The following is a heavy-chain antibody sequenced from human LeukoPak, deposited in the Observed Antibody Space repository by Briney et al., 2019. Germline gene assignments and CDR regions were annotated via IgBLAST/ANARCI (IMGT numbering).Heavy chain of an antibody. CDR1: GFTFSSYE. J-gene: IGHJ4*02. Sequence: GGSLRLSCAASGFTFSSYEMNWVRQAPGKGLEWVSYISSSGSTIYYADSVKGRFTISRDNAKNSLYLQMNSLRAEDTAVYYCARVQLPPVWFDYWGQGTLVTVSS. D-gene: IGHD2-2*01. V-gene: IGHV3-48*03. CDR3: ARVQLPPVWFDY. CDR2: ISSSGSTI.